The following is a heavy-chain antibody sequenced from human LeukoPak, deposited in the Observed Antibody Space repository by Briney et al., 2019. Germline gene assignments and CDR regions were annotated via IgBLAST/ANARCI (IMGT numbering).Heavy chain of an antibody. CDR2: IASDGSQT. CDR1: GFTFSSYF. V-gene: IGHV3-30-3*01. J-gene: IGHJ3*02. CDR3: ARERQDTIVHSGAFDI. D-gene: IGHD3-10*01. Sequence: GRSLRLSCAESGFTFSSYFMHWVRQAPGKGLEWVAVIASDGSQTFYVESVKGRFSISRDDSKNTLYLQMNSLRAEDTAVYFCARERQDTIVHSGAFDIWGQGTMVIVSS.